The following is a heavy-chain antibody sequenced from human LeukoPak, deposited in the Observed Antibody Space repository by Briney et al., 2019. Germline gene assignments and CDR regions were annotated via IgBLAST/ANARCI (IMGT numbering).Heavy chain of an antibody. V-gene: IGHV3-30*02. J-gene: IGHJ4*02. CDR1: GFIFSSYG. D-gene: IGHD6-13*01. CDR3: AKDEVTSTSQQQLAWYFDY. CDR2: IRSDGSTK. Sequence: GGSLRLSCAASGFIFSSYGMHWVRQAPGKGLEWVAFIRSDGSTKFYADSVKGRFTISRDNSKNTLYLQINSLRGEGTAVYYCAKDEVTSTSQQQLAWYFDYWGQRTLVTVSS.